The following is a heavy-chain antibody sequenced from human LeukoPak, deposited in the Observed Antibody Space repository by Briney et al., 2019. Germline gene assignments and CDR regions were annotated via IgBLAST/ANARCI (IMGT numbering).Heavy chain of an antibody. Sequence: KPSETLSLTCAVYGGSFSGYYWSWIRQPPGKGLEWIGYIYYSGSTNYNPSLKSRVTMSVDTSKNQFSLKLSSVTAADTAVYYCARGGYYDSSGYYPYYYYGMDVWGQGTTVTVSS. CDR2: IYYSGST. J-gene: IGHJ6*02. V-gene: IGHV4-59*12. D-gene: IGHD3-22*01. CDR1: GGSFSGYY. CDR3: ARGGYYDSSGYYPYYYYGMDV.